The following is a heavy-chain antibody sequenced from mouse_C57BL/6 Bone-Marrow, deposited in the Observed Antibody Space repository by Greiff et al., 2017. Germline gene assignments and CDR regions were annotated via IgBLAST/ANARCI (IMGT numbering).Heavy chain of an antibody. V-gene: IGHV7-1*01. Sequence: EVKLVESGGGLVQSGRSLRLSCATSGFTFSDFYMEWVRQAPGKGLEWIAASRNKANDYTTEYSASVKGRFIVSRDTSQSILYLQMNALRAEDTAIYYCARDYDYDGYWYFDVWGTGTTVTVSS. CDR1: GFTFSDFY. CDR2: SRNKANDYTT. D-gene: IGHD2-4*01. J-gene: IGHJ1*03. CDR3: ARDYDYDGYWYFDV.